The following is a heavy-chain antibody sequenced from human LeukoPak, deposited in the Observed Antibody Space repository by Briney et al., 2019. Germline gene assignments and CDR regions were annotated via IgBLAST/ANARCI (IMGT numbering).Heavy chain of an antibody. Sequence: SETLSLTCAVYGGSFSGYYWSWIRQPPGKGLEWIGEINHSGSTNYNPSLKSRVTISVDTSKNQFSLKLSSVTAADTAVYYCARGGRSIAARTSALLVYWGQGTLVTVSS. CDR2: INHSGST. J-gene: IGHJ4*02. CDR1: GGSFSGYY. CDR3: ARGGRSIAARTSALLVY. D-gene: IGHD6-6*01. V-gene: IGHV4-34*01.